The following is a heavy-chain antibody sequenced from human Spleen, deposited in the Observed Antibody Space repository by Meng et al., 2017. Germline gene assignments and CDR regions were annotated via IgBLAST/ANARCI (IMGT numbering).Heavy chain of an antibody. CDR1: GGSFSDYY. V-gene: IGHV4-59*01. J-gene: IGHJ5*02. CDR3: ARHTTAWFDP. D-gene: IGHD4-17*01. CDR2: IYYSGST. Sequence: GSLRLSCVVSGGSFSDYYWSWIRQPPGKGLEWIGYIYYSGSTNYNPSLKSRVTISVDTSKNQFSLKLSSVTAADTAVYYCARHTTAWFDPWGQGTLVTVSS.